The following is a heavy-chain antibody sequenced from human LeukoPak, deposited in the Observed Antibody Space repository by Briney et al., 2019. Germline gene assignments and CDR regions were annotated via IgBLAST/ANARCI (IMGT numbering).Heavy chain of an antibody. V-gene: IGHV4-4*07. CDR1: GGSISSYY. CDR2: IYTSGST. J-gene: IGHJ5*02. D-gene: IGHD2-2*01. Sequence: KPSETLSLTCTVSGGSISSYYWSWIRQPAGKGLEWFGRIYTSGSTNYNPSLKSRVTMSVDTSKNQFSLKLSSVTAADTAVYYCARGCSSTSCSNNWFDPWGQGTLVTVSS. CDR3: ARGCSSTSCSNNWFDP.